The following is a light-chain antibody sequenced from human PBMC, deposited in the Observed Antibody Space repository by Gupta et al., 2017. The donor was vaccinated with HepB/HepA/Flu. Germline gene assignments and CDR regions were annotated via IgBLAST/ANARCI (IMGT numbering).Light chain of an antibody. CDR3: CSYAPNFVL. Sequence: QSALTQPASVSGSPGQSITLSCPGPSSNIEYYNLVSWYQQPPGKAPKLIIFEVSKRPSGVSNRFSGSKFDNTASLTISGLQAEDEANYYCCSYAPNFVLFGGGTKLTVL. J-gene: IGLJ2*01. CDR2: EVS. CDR1: SSNIEYYNL. V-gene: IGLV2-23*02.